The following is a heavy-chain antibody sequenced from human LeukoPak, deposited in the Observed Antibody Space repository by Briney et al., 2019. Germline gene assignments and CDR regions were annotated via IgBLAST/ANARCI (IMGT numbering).Heavy chain of an antibody. V-gene: IGHV1-2*02. D-gene: IGHD3-10*01. CDR1: GYTFIDHH. Sequence: GASVKVSCRASGYTFIDHHILWVRQAPGQGLEWMGWIHPNGRDPQYAQKFQDRMTMTTDTSITTAYMELHSVTSDDTAVYYCSAHYGPGPVWGQGTLITASS. CDR3: SAHYGPGPV. J-gene: IGHJ4*02. CDR2: IHPNGRDP.